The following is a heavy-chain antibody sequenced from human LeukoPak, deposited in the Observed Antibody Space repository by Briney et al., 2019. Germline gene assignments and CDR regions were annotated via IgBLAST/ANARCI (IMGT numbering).Heavy chain of an antibody. CDR2: INPNSGGT. CDR3: AREFRIAARPGYFDY. D-gene: IGHD6-6*01. J-gene: IGHJ4*02. V-gene: IGHV1-2*02. CDR1: GYTFTVYY. Sequence: GASVKVSCKASGYTFTVYYMHWVRQAPGQGLERMGWINPNSGGTNYAQKFQGRVTMTRDTSISTAYMELSRLRSDDTAVYYCAREFRIAARPGYFDYWGQGTLVTVSS.